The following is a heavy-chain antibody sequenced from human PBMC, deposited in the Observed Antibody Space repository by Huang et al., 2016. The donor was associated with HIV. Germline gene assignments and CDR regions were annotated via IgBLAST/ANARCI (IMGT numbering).Heavy chain of an antibody. V-gene: IGHV4-34*01. CDR2: INHSGRT. D-gene: IGHD3-9*01. CDR3: ARVEINTLTGYFSSFDN. CDR1: GGSFRNYF. Sequence: QVHLQQWGAGLLKPSEALSLTCAVYGGSFRNYFWSWIRQPPGKGLEWIWEINHSGRTSYSPAIKSRVTISVDTSKNQFSLKLSSVTAADTAVYYCARVEINTLTGYFSSFDNWGQGTLVTVSS. J-gene: IGHJ4*02.